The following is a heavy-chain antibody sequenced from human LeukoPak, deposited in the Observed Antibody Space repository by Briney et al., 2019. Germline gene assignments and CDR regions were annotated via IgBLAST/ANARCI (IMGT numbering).Heavy chain of an antibody. J-gene: IGHJ4*02. CDR1: GFTFSSYG. CDR3: AREWDSKKKGIDY. CDR2: IWYDGSNK. V-gene: IGHV3-33*01. Sequence: PGGSLRLSCAASGFTFSSYGMHWVRQAPGKGLEWVAVIWYDGSNKYHADSVKGRFTISRDNSKNTLYLQMNSLRAEDTAVYYCAREWDSKKKGIDYWGQGTLVTVSS. D-gene: IGHD1-26*01.